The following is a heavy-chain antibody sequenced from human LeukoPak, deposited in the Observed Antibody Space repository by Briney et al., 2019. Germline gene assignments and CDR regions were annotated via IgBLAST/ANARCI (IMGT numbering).Heavy chain of an antibody. CDR1: GYTFTSYD. Sequence: GASVKVSCKASGYTFTSYDINWVRQATGQGLEWMGWMNPNSGNTGYAQKFQGRVTMTRNTSISTAYMELSSLRSEDTAVYYCARTEQWLVPLYYYYGMDVWGQGTTVTVSS. CDR2: MNPNSGNT. V-gene: IGHV1-8*01. CDR3: ARTEQWLVPLYYYYGMDV. J-gene: IGHJ6*02. D-gene: IGHD6-19*01.